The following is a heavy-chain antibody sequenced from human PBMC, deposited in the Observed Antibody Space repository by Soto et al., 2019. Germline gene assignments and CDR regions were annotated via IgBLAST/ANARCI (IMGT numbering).Heavy chain of an antibody. D-gene: IGHD2-2*01. V-gene: IGHV2-5*02. J-gene: IGHJ3*01. CDR1: GFSFSADGVG. Sequence: QITLKESGPTLVKPTQTLTMTCIFSGFSFSADGVGMGWIRQPPGKALERLALILWDDDARYSPSLTSWLTLTKETSKNQVVLTITNMDPVDTATYSGAHTYVGTSSTNFAFDVWGPGAVGTVSS. CDR2: ILWDDDA. CDR3: AHTYVGTSSTNFAFDV.